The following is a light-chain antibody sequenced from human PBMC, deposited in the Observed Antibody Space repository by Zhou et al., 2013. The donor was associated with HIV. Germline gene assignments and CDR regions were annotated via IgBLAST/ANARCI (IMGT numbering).Light chain of an antibody. V-gene: IGKV1-5*03. CDR3: QHYSGSSPWT. J-gene: IGKJ1*01. CDR2: KAS. CDR1: QSIGYS. Sequence: DIQMTQSPSIVSASIGDRVIITCRASQSIGYSVAWYQQKPGRAPKLLIYKASNLDRGVPSRFSGSGSGTEFTLTINSLQPDDFATYYCQHYSGSSPWTFGQGTKVDI.